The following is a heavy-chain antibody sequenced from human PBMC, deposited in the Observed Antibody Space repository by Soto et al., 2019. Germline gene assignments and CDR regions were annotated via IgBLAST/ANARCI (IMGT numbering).Heavy chain of an antibody. CDR3: ARGQDVVFVPLFDY. V-gene: IGHV3-30-3*01. CDR1: GSTFSSRT. CDR2: VSRDGTDK. Sequence: QVQLVESGGGVVQPGRSLRLSCVASGSTFSSRTMHWVRQAPGKGLEWVAVVSRDGTDKYYGDSVKGRFTISRDNSQNTLLLQMDSLRGEDTAVYYCARGQDVVFVPLFDYWGQGALVTVSS. J-gene: IGHJ4*02. D-gene: IGHD2-15*01.